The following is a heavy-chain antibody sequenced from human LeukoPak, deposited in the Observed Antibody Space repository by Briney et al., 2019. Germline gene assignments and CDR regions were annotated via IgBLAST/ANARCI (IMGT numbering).Heavy chain of an antibody. J-gene: IGHJ5*02. CDR3: ARDSKTSSLADP. Sequence: ASVKVSCKASGYTFTSYYIHWVRQAPGQGLEWMGIINPSGGSASYPQKFEGRVTMTRDTSTSTVYMELSSLRAEDTAVYYCARDSKTSSLADPWGQGTLVTVSS. CDR2: INPSGGSA. V-gene: IGHV1-46*01. CDR1: GYTFTSYY. D-gene: IGHD2-2*01.